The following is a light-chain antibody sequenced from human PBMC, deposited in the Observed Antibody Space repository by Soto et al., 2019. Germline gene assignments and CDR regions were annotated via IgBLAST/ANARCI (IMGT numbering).Light chain of an antibody. CDR3: MQALQTPFT. V-gene: IGKV2-28*01. CDR1: QSLLHSNGYDY. Sequence: DLVMTQSPLSLPVTPGEPASISCRSSQSLLHSNGYDYLDCYLQKPGQSPQLLIYLGSNRASGVPDRFSGSGSGTDFTLKISRVEAEDVGVYYCMQALQTPFTFGPGTKVDIK. J-gene: IGKJ3*01. CDR2: LGS.